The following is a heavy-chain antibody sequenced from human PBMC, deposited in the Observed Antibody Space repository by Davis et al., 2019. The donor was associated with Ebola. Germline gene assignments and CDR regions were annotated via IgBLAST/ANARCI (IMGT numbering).Heavy chain of an antibody. CDR3: AKGGDIVVVLAAISLGDYYYYGMDV. D-gene: IGHD2-2*01. V-gene: IGHV3-23*01. CDR2: ISGSGGST. CDR1: GFTFSSYA. J-gene: IGHJ6*02. Sequence: GESLKISCAASGFTFSSYAMSWVRQAPGKGLEWVSAISGSGGSTYYADSVKGRFTISRDNSKNTLYLQMNSLRAEDTAVYYCAKGGDIVVVLAAISLGDYYYYGMDVWGQGTTVTVSS.